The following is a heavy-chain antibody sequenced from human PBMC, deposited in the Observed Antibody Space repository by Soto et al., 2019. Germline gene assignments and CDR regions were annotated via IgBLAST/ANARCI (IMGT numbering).Heavy chain of an antibody. Sequence: QVQVVESGGGVAQPGRSLRLSCTVSGFTFSGHAMHWVRQAPGKGLEWVTQIWYDGSNKYYAESVKGRFTISRDNSKNTLYLQMNSLRVEDTAVYYCARDGQGLAPYALDVWGQGTSFTVSS. CDR3: ARDGQGLAPYALDV. CDR1: GFTFSGHA. V-gene: IGHV3-33*01. J-gene: IGHJ6*02. CDR2: IWYDGSNK. D-gene: IGHD6-19*01.